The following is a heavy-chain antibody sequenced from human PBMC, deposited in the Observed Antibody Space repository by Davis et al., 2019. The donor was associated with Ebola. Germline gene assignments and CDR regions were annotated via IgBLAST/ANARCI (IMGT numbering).Heavy chain of an antibody. CDR3: ALRDFVT. D-gene: IGHD2-15*01. V-gene: IGHV4-39*01. CDR2: IYNSGTT. Sequence: SQTLSLTRAVSGDSIRNSNYYWSWIRQTPGKGLEWIGSIYNSGTTNYNPSLKSRVTISADTSKNQFSLTLTSVTAADTAVYYCALRDFVTWGQGTQVTVSS. CDR1: GDSIRNSNYY. J-gene: IGHJ4*02.